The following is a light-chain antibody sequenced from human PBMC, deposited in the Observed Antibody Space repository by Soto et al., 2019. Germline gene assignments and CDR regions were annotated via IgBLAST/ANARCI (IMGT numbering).Light chain of an antibody. CDR1: SSDVGSYNR. CDR3: SSYTSSSTYV. Sequence: QSALTQPPSLSGSLGQSVTISCTGTSSDVGSYNRVSWYQQPPGTAPKLMIYEVSNRPSGVPDRFSGSKSGNTASLTISGLQAEDEADYYCSSYTSSSTYVFGTGTKVTVL. J-gene: IGLJ1*01. CDR2: EVS. V-gene: IGLV2-18*02.